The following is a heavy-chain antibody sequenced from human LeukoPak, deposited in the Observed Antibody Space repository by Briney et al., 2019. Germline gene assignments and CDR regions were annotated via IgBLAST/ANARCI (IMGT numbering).Heavy chain of an antibody. D-gene: IGHD6-13*01. CDR2: INPNSGGT. CDR1: GYTFTGYY. V-gene: IGHV1-2*04. Sequence: ASVKVSCKASGYTFTGYYMHWVRQAPGQGLEWMGWINPNSGGTNYAQKFQGWVTMTRDTSISTAYMELSRLRSDDTAVYYCARDRSYSSSWPPYYGMDVGAQGPRATVSS. J-gene: IGHJ6*02. CDR3: ARDRSYSSSWPPYYGMDV.